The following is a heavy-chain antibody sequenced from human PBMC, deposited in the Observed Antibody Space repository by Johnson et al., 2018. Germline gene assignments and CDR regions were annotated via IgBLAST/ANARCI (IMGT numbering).Heavy chain of an antibody. CDR3: LLEWLHYYYGMDV. CDR2: IKQDGSEK. Sequence: VQLVQSGGGLVQXGGSLRLSCAASGFTFSSYWMSWVRQSPGKGLEGVANIKQDGSEKYYVDAVKGRFTISRDNAKNSLYLQMNSLRGEDTAVYYCLLEWLHYYYGMDVWGQGTTVTVSS. J-gene: IGHJ6*02. V-gene: IGHV3-7*01. D-gene: IGHD3-3*01. CDR1: GFTFSSYW.